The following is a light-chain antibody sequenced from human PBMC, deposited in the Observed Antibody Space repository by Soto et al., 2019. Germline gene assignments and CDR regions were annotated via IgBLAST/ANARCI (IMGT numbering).Light chain of an antibody. J-gene: IGKJ1*01. CDR3: LQGTHWPPT. CDR2: KVS. V-gene: IGKV2-30*01. CDR1: QSLVYSNGNTY. Sequence: DVVMTQSPLSLPVTLGQPASISCRSRQSLVYSNGNTYLHWFQQRPGQSPRRLIYKVSNRDSGVPARFSGSGSGTDFTLIINRVEAEDVGVYYCLQGTHWPPTFGQGTKVE.